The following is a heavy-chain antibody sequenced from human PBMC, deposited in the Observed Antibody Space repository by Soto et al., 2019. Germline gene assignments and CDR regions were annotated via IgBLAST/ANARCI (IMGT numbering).Heavy chain of an antibody. V-gene: IGHV1-45*02. D-gene: IGHD3-22*01. Sequence: ASVKVSRKGSGNTFTYVYLHWVRQAPGQALEGMGWITPFNGNTKYAQKFQDRVTFTGDTALNTAYMELSSLRSAEKDMFSCASGRYDDSGYIDYWGQGTMVTVSS. CDR2: ITPFNGNT. CDR1: GNTFTYVY. CDR3: ASGRYDDSGYIDY. J-gene: IGHJ4*02.